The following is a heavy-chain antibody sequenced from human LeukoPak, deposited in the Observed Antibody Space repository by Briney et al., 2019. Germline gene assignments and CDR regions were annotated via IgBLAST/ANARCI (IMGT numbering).Heavy chain of an antibody. V-gene: IGHV1-69*06. J-gene: IGHJ6*03. CDR3: ARGQYYDILTGSTFYYYYYYMDV. CDR2: IIPIFGTA. CDR1: GGTFSSYA. D-gene: IGHD3-9*01. Sequence: GASVKVSCKASGGTFSSYAISWVRQAPGQGLEWMGGIIPIFGTANYAQKFQGRVTITADKSTSTAYMELSSLRSEDTAVYYCARGQYYDILTGSTFYYYYYYMDVWGKGTTVTVSS.